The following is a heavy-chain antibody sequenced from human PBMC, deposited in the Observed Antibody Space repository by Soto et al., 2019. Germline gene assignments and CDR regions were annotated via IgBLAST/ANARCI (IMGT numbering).Heavy chain of an antibody. V-gene: IGHV3-21*01. CDR1: GFTFSSYS. J-gene: IGHJ4*02. D-gene: IGHD6-6*01. CDR3: ARATYSSSYYFDS. CDR2: ISSSSSYI. Sequence: GGSLRLSCAASGFTFSSYSMNWVRQAPGKGLEWVSSISSSSSYIYYADSVKGRFTISRDNAKSSLYLQMNSLRGEDTAVYYCARATYSSSYYFDSWGQGTLVTVSS.